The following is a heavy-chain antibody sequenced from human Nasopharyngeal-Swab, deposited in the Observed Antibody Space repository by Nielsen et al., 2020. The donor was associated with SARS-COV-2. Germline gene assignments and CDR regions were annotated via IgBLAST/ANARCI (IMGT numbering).Heavy chain of an antibody. J-gene: IGHJ3*02. V-gene: IGHV3-30*18. CDR2: ISYDGSNK. CDR3: AKDLGVGYYDSSGYYSDAFDI. D-gene: IGHD3-22*01. Sequence: WIRRPPGKGLEWVAVISYDGSNKYYADSVKGRFTISRDNSKNTLYLQMNSLRAEDTAVYYCAKDLGVGYYDSSGYYSDAFDIWGQGTMVTVSS.